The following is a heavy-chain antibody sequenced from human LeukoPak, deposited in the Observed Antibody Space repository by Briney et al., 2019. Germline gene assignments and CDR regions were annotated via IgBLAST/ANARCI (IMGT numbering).Heavy chain of an antibody. CDR1: GVSISSYY. D-gene: IGHD3-10*01. J-gene: IGHJ5*02. V-gene: IGHV4-4*07. CDR2: IHTSGST. Sequence: SETLSLTCTVSGVSISSYYWSWIRQPAGKGLEWIGRIHTSGSTNYNPSLKSRVTMSVDTSKNQFSLKLSSVTAADTAVHYCARDSGTTGEVKFDPWGQGTLVTVSS. CDR3: ARDSGTTGEVKFDP.